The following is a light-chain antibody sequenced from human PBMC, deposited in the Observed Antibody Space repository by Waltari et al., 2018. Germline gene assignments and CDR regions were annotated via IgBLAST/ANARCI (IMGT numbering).Light chain of an antibody. Sequence: SYVLTQPPSVSVAPGQTARFTCGGNNVGRKSVHWYQQKPGQAPVLVIYNDSDRPAGIAERFSGSNSGNTATLTISRVEAGDEAGYYCQVWDVTTDQRGWLFGGGTKLTVL. V-gene: IGLV3-21*04. J-gene: IGLJ3*02. CDR1: NVGRKS. CDR2: NDS. CDR3: QVWDVTTDQRGWL.